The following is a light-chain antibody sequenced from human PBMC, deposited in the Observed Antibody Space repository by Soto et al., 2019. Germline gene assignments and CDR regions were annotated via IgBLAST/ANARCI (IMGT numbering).Light chain of an antibody. CDR1: SSNIGSNY. CDR3: SSYTGSSTLEV. J-gene: IGLJ1*01. CDR2: RNN. V-gene: IGLV1-47*01. Sequence: QSVLTQPPSASGTPGQRVTISCSGSSSNIGSNYVYWYQQLPGTAPKLLIYRNNQRPSGVPDRFSGSKSGTSASLAISGLRSEDEADYYCSSYTGSSTLEVFGSGTKLTVL.